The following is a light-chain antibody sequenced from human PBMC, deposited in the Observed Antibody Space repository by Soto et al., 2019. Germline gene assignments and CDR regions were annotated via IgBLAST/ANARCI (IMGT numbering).Light chain of an antibody. V-gene: IGLV2-14*03. CDR1: SSDVCGYNY. Sequence: SVLTQPASLSGAPGQAIPIPRTGNSSDVCGYNYVSWYQHHPGKAPKLMIFDVSNRPSGVSNRFSGSKSGNTASLTISGLQPEDEADYYCSSYTTSNTRQIVFGTGTKVTVL. CDR3: SSYTTSNTRQIV. J-gene: IGLJ1*01. CDR2: DVS.